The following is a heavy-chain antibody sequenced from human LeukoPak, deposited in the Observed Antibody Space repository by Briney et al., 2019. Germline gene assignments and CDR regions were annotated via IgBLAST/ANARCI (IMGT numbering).Heavy chain of an antibody. CDR1: GGSISSSTYF. J-gene: IGHJ4*02. V-gene: IGHV4-39*01. CDR2: IYYSGTT. D-gene: IGHD6-19*01. Sequence: PSETLSLTCTVSGGSISSSTYFWGWIRQPPGKGLECIGSIYYSGTTYYNPSLKSRVTISVDTSNNQLSLQLSAVTAADTAVYYCARRRYPGYSSGLFDYWAREPWSPSPQ. CDR3: ARRRYPGYSSGLFDY.